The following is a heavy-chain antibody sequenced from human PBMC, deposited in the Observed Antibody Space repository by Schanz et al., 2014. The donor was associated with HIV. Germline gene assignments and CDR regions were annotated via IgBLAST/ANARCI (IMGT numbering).Heavy chain of an antibody. J-gene: IGHJ6*02. D-gene: IGHD4-17*01. V-gene: IGHV3-33*06. CDR1: GFTFSSYG. CDR3: AKGGFYGDYVSYYYGLDV. Sequence: QVQLVESGGGVVQPGRSLRLSCAASGFTFSSYGMHWVRQAPGKGLEWVAVTWYDGSNKYYADSVKGRFTISRGNSKNTLYLQMNSLRAEDTAVYYCAKGGFYGDYVSYYYGLDVWGQGTTVTVSS. CDR2: TWYDGSNK.